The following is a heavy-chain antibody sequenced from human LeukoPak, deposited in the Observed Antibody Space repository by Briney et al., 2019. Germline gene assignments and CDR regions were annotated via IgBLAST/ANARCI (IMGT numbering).Heavy chain of an antibody. CDR1: GFTFSSYA. J-gene: IGHJ5*02. Sequence: GASLRLSCAASGFTFSSYAMSWVRQAPGKGLEWVSAISGSGGSTYYADSVKGRFTISRDNCKNTLYLQMNSLRAEDTAVYYCAKDRYSSSWYNWFDPWGQGTLVTVSS. CDR2: ISGSGGST. CDR3: AKDRYSSSWYNWFDP. D-gene: IGHD6-13*01. V-gene: IGHV3-23*01.